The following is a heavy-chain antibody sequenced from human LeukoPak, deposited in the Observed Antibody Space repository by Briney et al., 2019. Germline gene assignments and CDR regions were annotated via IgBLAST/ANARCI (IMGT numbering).Heavy chain of an antibody. CDR2: ISYDGSNK. D-gene: IGHD5-18*01. CDR3: ARAIQLWLWLDY. V-gene: IGHV3-30*04. CDR1: GFTFSSYA. Sequence: GGSLRLSCAASGFTFSSYAMHWVRQAPGKGLEWVAVISYDGSNKYYADSVKGRFTTSRDNSKNTLYLQMNSLRAEDTAVYYCARAIQLWLWLDYWGQGTLVTVSS. J-gene: IGHJ4*02.